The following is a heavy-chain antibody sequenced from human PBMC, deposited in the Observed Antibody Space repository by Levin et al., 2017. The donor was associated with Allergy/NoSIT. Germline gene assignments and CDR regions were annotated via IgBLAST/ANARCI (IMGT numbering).Heavy chain of an antibody. D-gene: IGHD2-21*01. CDR1: GFTFSNYG. CDR2: IWYDGSNK. V-gene: IGHV3-33*08. Sequence: GGSLRLSCAASGFTFSNYGMHWVRQAPGKGLEWVAVIWYDGSNKYYSDSVQGRFFISRDNSKNTVYLHMNRLRAEDTAVYYCARLSPATTLVGGPDALGWCYFDHWDQGTLVTVSS. CDR3: ARLSPATTLVGGPDALGWCYFDH. J-gene: IGHJ4*02.